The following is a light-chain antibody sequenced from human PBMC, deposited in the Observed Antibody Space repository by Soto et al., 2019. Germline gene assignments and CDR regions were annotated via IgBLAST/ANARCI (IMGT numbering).Light chain of an antibody. CDR2: GAS. J-gene: IGKJ1*01. Sequence: EIGLTQSPGTLSLSPGERATLSCRASQSVSSSYLAWYQHKPGQAPRLRLYGASSRATGIPDRFSGSGSGRAVSLTISRLEPEDFAVYYGQQYGSSPETFSQGTKVEVK. V-gene: IGKV3-20*01. CDR1: QSVSSSY. CDR3: QQYGSSPET.